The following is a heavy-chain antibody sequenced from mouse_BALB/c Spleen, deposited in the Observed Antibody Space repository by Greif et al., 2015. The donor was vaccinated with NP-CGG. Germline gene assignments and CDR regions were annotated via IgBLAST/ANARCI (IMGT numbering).Heavy chain of an antibody. CDR3: AIYDGYYYYAMDY. CDR1: GYTFTSYW. Sequence: LVESGAELVKPGASVKLSCKASGYTFTSYWMHWVKQRPGQGLEWIGEINPSNGRTNYNEKFKSKATLTVDKSSSTAYMQLSSLTSEDSAVYCCAIYDGYYYYAMDYWGQGTSVTVSS. V-gene: IGHV1S81*02. J-gene: IGHJ4*01. CDR2: INPSNGRT. D-gene: IGHD2-3*01.